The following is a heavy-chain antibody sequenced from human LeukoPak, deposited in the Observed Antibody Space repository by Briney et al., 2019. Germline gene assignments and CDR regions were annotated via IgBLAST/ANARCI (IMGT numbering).Heavy chain of an antibody. D-gene: IGHD2-15*01. V-gene: IGHV1-2*02. CDR1: GYTFTGNY. J-gene: IGHJ5*02. Sequence: ASVKVSCKASGYTFTGNYMHWVRQAHGQGLEWMGWINPNSGGTNYAQKFQGRVTMTRDTSISTAYMELSRLRSDDTAVYYCARDHCSGGSCYWPFDPWGQGTLVTVSS. CDR2: INPNSGGT. CDR3: ARDHCSGGSCYWPFDP.